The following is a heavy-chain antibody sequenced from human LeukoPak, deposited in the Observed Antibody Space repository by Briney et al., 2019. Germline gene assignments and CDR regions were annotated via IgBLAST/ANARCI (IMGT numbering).Heavy chain of an antibody. Sequence: ASVMVSCKASGYTFTSYYMHWVRQAPGQGLEWMGIINPSGGSTSYAQKFQGRVTMTRDTSTSTVYMELSSLRSEDTAVYYCARDSVDGLFDYWGQGTLVTVSS. CDR3: ARDSVDGLFDY. CDR1: GYTFTSYY. D-gene: IGHD3-9*01. CDR2: INPSGGST. J-gene: IGHJ4*02. V-gene: IGHV1-46*01.